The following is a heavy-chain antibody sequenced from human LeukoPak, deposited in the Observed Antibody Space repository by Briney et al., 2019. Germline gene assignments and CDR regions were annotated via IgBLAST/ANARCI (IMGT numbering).Heavy chain of an antibody. CDR3: AKTAYYDFWSGSNYYFDY. CDR2: ISGSGGST. Sequence: GGSLILSCAASGFTFSSYAMSWVRQAPGKGLEWVSAISGSGGSTYYADSVKGRFTISRDSSKNTLYLQMNSLRAEDTAVYYCAKTAYYDFWSGSNYYFDYWGQGTLVTVSS. V-gene: IGHV3-23*01. CDR1: GFTFSSYA. D-gene: IGHD3-3*01. J-gene: IGHJ4*02.